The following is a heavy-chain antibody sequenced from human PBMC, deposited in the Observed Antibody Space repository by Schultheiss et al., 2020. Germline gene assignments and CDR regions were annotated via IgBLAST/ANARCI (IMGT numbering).Heavy chain of an antibody. J-gene: IGHJ4*02. V-gene: IGHV3-20*01. CDR2: INWNGGST. D-gene: IGHD5-12*01. CDR1: GFTFDDYG. Sequence: SCAASGFTFDDYGMSWVRQAPGKGLEWVSGINWNGGSTGYADSVKGRFTISRDNAKNSLYLQMNSLRAEDTALYHCARDYSGYAEGVDYWGQGTLVTVSS. CDR3: ARDYSGYAEGVDY.